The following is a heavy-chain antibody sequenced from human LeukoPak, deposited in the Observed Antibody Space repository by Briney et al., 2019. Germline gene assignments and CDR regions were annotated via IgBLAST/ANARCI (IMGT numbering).Heavy chain of an antibody. Sequence: GGSLRLSCAASGFTFSNYWMSWVRQAPGKGLEWVAVISYDGSNKYYADSVKGRFTISRDNSKNTLYLQMNSLRAEDTAMYYCAKRSTVFRRTGYHDYWGQGTLVTVSS. CDR1: GFTFSNYW. D-gene: IGHD4-17*01. V-gene: IGHV3-30*18. CDR3: AKRSTVFRRTGYHDY. CDR2: ISYDGSNK. J-gene: IGHJ4*02.